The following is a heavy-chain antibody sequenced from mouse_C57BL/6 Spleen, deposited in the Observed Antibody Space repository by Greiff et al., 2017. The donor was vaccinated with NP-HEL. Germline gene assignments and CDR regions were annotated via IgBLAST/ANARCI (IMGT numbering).Heavy chain of an antibody. CDR2: ISNGGGST. CDR1: GFTFSDYY. J-gene: IGHJ4*01. D-gene: IGHD1-1*01. CDR3: ARELYYGSSYYAMDY. Sequence: EVKLMESGGGLVQPGGSLKLSCAASGFTFSDYYMYWVRQTPEKRLEWVAYISNGGGSTYYPDTVKGRFTFSRDNAKNTLYLQMSRLKSEDTAMYYCARELYYGSSYYAMDYWGQGTSVTVSS. V-gene: IGHV5-12*01.